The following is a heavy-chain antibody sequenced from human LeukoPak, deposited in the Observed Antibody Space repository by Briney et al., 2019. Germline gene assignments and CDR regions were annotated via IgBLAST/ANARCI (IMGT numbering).Heavy chain of an antibody. CDR2: ISGNGGTT. Sequence: PGGSLRLSCTASGFPFSSFAMSWVRRAPGKGVEWVSAISGNGGTTYYADSVKGRFPISRDESRNGLYLQISRLRVEDAGVDYCSKTRGRTTTGIIVRSFDMWGQGTMVTVSS. J-gene: IGHJ3*02. CDR1: GFPFSSFA. D-gene: IGHD4-11*01. V-gene: IGHV3-23*01. CDR3: SKTRGRTTTGIIVRSFDM.